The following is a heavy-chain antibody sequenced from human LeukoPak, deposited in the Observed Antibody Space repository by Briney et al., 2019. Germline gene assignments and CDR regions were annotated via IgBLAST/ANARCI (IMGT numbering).Heavy chain of an antibody. D-gene: IGHD6-19*01. Sequence: QTGGSLRLSCAASGFMFSSHSINWVRQAPGKGLEWVSYISGISSTIYYADSVEGRFTISRDNSKNTLYLQMNSLGTEDTAVYYCARDRVEIVVAGTVDCWGQGTLVTVSS. V-gene: IGHV3-48*01. CDR3: ARDRVEIVVAGTVDC. J-gene: IGHJ4*02. CDR2: ISGISSTI. CDR1: GFMFSSHS.